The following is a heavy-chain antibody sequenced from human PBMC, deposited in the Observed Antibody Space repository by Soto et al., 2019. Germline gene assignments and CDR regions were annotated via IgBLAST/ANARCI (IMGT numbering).Heavy chain of an antibody. CDR1: GFTFSSYG. D-gene: IGHD3-22*01. CDR2: IWYDGSNK. J-gene: IGHJ4*02. V-gene: IGHV3-33*01. CDR3: ARASLMNYYDSSGYYDYFDY. Sequence: PGGSLRLSCAGSGFTFSSYGMHWVRQAPGKGLEWVAVIWYDGSNKYYADSVKGRFTISRDNSKNTLYLQMNSLRAEDTAVYYCARASLMNYYDSSGYYDYFDYWGQGTLVTVSS.